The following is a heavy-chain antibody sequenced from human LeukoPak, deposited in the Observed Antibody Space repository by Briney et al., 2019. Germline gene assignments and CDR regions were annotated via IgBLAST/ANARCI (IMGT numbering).Heavy chain of an antibody. CDR2: IYYSGST. V-gene: IGHV4-59*08. Sequence: PSETLSLTCTVSGGSISSYYWSWIRQPPGKGLEGIGYIYYSGSTNYNPSLKSRVTISVDTSKNQFSLKLSSVTAADTAVYCCARRSDYYDSSGYYVGYFDYWGQGTLVTVSS. J-gene: IGHJ4*02. CDR1: GGSISSYY. CDR3: ARRSDYYDSSGYYVGYFDY. D-gene: IGHD3-22*01.